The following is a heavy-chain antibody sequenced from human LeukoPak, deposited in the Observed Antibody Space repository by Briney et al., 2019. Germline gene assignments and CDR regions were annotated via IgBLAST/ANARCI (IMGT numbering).Heavy chain of an antibody. CDR3: AEDRPNYYGSNGHYYRRDGDY. CDR2: ITSSGDGT. Sequence: GGSLRLSCAASGFTFSIYAMSWVRQAPGKGLQWVSSITSSGDGTYYADSVKGRFTISRDNSENMLYLQMNSLRVEDTAVYFCAEDRPNYYGSNGHYYRRDGDYWGQGTLVTVSS. V-gene: IGHV3-23*01. CDR1: GFTFSIYA. D-gene: IGHD3-22*01. J-gene: IGHJ4*02.